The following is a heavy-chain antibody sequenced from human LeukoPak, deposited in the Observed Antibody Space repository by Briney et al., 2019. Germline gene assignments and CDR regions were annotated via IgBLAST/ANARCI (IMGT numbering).Heavy chain of an antibody. J-gene: IGHJ4*02. Sequence: SETLSLTCTVSGGSISSGTNYWSWIRQPAGKGLEWIGRISTSGSTDYNPSLKSRVTMSVDTSKNQFSLNLSSVTAADTAVYYCARGSARMVANPLFDYWGRGTLVTVSS. CDR1: GGSISSGTNY. CDR3: ARGSARMVANPLFDY. D-gene: IGHD5-12*01. V-gene: IGHV4-61*02. CDR2: ISTSGST.